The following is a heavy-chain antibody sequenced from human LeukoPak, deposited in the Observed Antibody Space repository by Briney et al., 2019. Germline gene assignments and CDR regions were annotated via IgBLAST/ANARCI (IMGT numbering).Heavy chain of an antibody. Sequence: GGSLRLSCAASGFTFSSYGVHWVRQAPGKGLEWVAVISYDGSNKYYADSVKGRFTISRDNSKNTLYLQMNSLRAEDTAVYYCAKTPHHYYDGYYFDYWGQGTLVTVSS. D-gene: IGHD3-22*01. CDR2: ISYDGSNK. CDR1: GFTFSSYG. CDR3: AKTPHHYYDGYYFDY. V-gene: IGHV3-30*18. J-gene: IGHJ4*02.